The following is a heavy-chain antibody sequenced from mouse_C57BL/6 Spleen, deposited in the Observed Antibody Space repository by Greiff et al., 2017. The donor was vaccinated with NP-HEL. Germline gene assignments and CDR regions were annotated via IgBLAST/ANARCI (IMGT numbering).Heavy chain of an antibody. Sequence: QVQLQQSGAELMKPGASVKLSCKATGYTFTGYWIEWVKQRPGHGLEWIGEILPGSGSTNYNEKFKGKATFTADTSSNTAYMQLSSLTTEDSAIYYCARADYYGSSYGDAMDYWGQGTSVTVSS. D-gene: IGHD1-1*01. J-gene: IGHJ4*01. V-gene: IGHV1-9*01. CDR1: GYTFTGYW. CDR2: ILPGSGST. CDR3: ARADYYGSSYGDAMDY.